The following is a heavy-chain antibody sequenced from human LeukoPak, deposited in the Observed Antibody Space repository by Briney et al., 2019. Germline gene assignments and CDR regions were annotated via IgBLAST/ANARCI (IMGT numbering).Heavy chain of an antibody. V-gene: IGHV4-34*01. J-gene: IGHJ4*02. CDR1: GGSFSGYY. CDR2: INHSGST. D-gene: IGHD1-26*01. Sequence: SETLSLTCAVYGGSFSGYYWSWIRQPPGKGLEWIGEINHSGSTNYNPSLRSRVTISVDTSKNQFSLKLSSVTAADTVVYYCARRAYSGSYPSYFDYWGQGTLVTVSS. CDR3: ARRAYSGSYPSYFDY.